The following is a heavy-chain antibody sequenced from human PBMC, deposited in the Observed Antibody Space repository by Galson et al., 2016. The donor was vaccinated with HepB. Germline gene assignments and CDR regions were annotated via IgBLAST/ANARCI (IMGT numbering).Heavy chain of an antibody. Sequence: SETLSLTCTVSGVSISSYYWSWFRQPPEKGLEWIGYAFYSGITNYNPPLKSRVTILIDTSKNQFSLKLSSVTAADTAVYYCARGEGYNLYWGQGTLVTVAS. V-gene: IGHV4-59*08. CDR2: AFYSGIT. J-gene: IGHJ4*02. D-gene: IGHD5-24*01. CDR1: GVSISSYY. CDR3: ARGEGYNLY.